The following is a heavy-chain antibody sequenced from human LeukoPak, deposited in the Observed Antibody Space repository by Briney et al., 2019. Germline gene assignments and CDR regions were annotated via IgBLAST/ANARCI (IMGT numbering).Heavy chain of an antibody. CDR3: ARDWSYLAAAGRYYYYMDV. CDR2: INPNSGGT. V-gene: IGHV1-2*02. CDR1: GYTFTGYY. D-gene: IGHD6-13*01. J-gene: IGHJ6*03. Sequence: AASVKVSCKASGYTFTGYYMHWVRQAPGQGLEWMGWINPNSGGTNYAQKFQGRVTMTRDTSISTAYMELSRLRSDDTAVYYCARDWSYLAAAGRYYYYMDVWGKGTTVTVSS.